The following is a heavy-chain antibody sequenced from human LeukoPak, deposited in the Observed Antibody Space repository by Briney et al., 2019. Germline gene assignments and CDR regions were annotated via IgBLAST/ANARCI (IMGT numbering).Heavy chain of an antibody. CDR3: ARDSPLTTVTTFPYWYFDL. CDR1: GDSVSSNSAA. CDR2: TYYRSKWYN. D-gene: IGHD4-17*01. J-gene: IGHJ2*01. V-gene: IGHV6-1*01. Sequence: SQTLSLTCAISGDSVSSNSAAWNWIRQSPSRGLEWLGRTYYRSKWYNDYAVSVKSRITINPDTSKNQFSLQLNSVTPEDTAVYYCARDSPLTTVTTFPYWYFDLWGRGTLVTVCS.